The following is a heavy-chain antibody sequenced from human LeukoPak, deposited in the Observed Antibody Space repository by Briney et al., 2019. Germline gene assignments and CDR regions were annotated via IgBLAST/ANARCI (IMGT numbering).Heavy chain of an antibody. J-gene: IGHJ4*02. Sequence: ASVKVSCKASGYTFTSYAMHWVRQAPGQRLEWMGWINAGNGNTKYSQKCQGRVTITRDTSASTAYMELSSLRSEDTAVYYCARGGLYGDYSSCDYWGQGTLVTVSS. CDR1: GYTFTSYA. CDR2: INAGNGNT. CDR3: ARGGLYGDYSSCDY. V-gene: IGHV1-3*01. D-gene: IGHD4-17*01.